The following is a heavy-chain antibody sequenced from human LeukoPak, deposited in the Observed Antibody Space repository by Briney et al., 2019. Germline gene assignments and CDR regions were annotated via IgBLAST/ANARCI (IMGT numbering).Heavy chain of an antibody. CDR1: GFTFDDYT. CDR3: AKDKSGDGYNNYFDY. CDR2: IGWDGGGT. Sequence: GGSLRLSCAASGFTFDDYTMHWLRQAPGKALEWVSLIGWDGGGTFYADSVKGRFTISRDNSKNSLYLQMNSLRTEDTALYFCAKDKSGDGYNNYFDYWGEGTLVTVSS. V-gene: IGHV3-43*01. J-gene: IGHJ4*02. D-gene: IGHD5-24*01.